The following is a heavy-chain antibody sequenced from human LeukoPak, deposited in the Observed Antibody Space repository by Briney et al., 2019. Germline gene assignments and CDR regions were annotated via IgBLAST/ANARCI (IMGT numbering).Heavy chain of an antibody. CDR3: ARVSQQLARDY. CDR1: GYTFTGYY. V-gene: IGHV1-2*02. CDR2: INPNSGGT. D-gene: IGHD6-6*01. J-gene: IGHJ4*02. Sequence: GASVNLSCKASGYTFTGYYMHWVRQAPAQGLEWMGWINPNSGGTNYAQTFQGRVTMTRDTSISTAYMELSRLRSDHAAVYYCARVSQQLARDYWGQGTLVTVSS.